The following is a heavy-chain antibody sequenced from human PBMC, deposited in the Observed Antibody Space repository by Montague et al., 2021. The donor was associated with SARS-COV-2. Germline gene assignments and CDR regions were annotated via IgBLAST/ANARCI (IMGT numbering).Heavy chain of an antibody. D-gene: IGHD3-10*01. CDR2: IYSGGSST. Sequence: SLRLSCAASGFTFSCYAMSWVRQAPGKGLEWVSVIYSGGSSTYYADSVKGRFTISRDNSKNTLYLQMNSLRVEDTAVYYCAKGGMVRGNGYYYYGMDVWGQGTTVTVSS. CDR1: GFTFSCYA. J-gene: IGHJ6*02. CDR3: AKGGMVRGNGYYYYGMDV. V-gene: IGHV3-23*03.